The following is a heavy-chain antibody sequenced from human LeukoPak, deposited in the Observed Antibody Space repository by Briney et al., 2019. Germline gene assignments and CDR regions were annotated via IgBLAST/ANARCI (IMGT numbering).Heavy chain of an antibody. J-gene: IGHJ4*02. CDR1: GFTFSSHG. CDR2: ISYDGSTK. V-gene: IGHV3-30*03. CDR3: ARDEGWVVLRDYFDY. D-gene: IGHD1-26*01. Sequence: PGRSLRLSCAASGFTFSSHGMHWVRQAPGKGLEWVADISYDGSTKYYADSVKGRFTISRDNSRNTLYLQMNSLRAEDTAVYYCARDEGWVVLRDYFDYWGQGTLVTVSS.